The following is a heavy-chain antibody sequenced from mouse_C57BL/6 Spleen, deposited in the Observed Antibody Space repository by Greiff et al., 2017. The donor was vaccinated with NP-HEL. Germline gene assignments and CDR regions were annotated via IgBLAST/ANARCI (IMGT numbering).Heavy chain of an antibody. CDR2: ISSGGSYT. J-gene: IGHJ4*01. CDR3: ARRRGKGDAMDY. D-gene: IGHD1-3*01. CDR1: GFTFSSYG. V-gene: IGHV5-6*02. Sequence: DVKLVESGGDLVKPGGSLKLSCAASGFTFSSYGMSWFRQTPDKRLEWVATISSGGSYTYYPDSVKGRFTISRDNAKNTLYLQMSSLKSEDTAMYYCARRRGKGDAMDYWGQGTSVTVSS.